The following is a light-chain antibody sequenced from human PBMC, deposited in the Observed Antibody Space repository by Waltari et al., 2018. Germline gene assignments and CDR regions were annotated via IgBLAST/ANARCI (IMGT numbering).Light chain of an antibody. CDR1: SRDVGAYEY. J-gene: IGLJ1*01. V-gene: IGLV2-14*01. CDR3: SSYTTIASYV. Sequence: QSALTQPASVSASPGQSITISCTGPSRDVGAYEYISWYQQHPGKVPKLIIYEVNNRPSGVSDRFSGSKFDNTASLTISGLQPEDEADYYCSSYTTIASYVFGTGTKVTVL. CDR2: EVN.